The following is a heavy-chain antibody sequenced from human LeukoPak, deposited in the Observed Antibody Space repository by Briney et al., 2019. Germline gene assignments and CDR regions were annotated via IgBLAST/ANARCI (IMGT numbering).Heavy chain of an antibody. Sequence: SETLSLTCAVYSGSFSGYYWSWIRQPPGKGLEWIGEINHSGSTNYNPSLKSRVTISVDTSKNQFSLKLSSVTAADTAVYYCARGADILTGWLKGNWFDPWGQGTLVTVSS. CDR2: INHSGST. D-gene: IGHD3-9*01. CDR1: SGSFSGYY. CDR3: ARGADILTGWLKGNWFDP. V-gene: IGHV4-34*01. J-gene: IGHJ5*02.